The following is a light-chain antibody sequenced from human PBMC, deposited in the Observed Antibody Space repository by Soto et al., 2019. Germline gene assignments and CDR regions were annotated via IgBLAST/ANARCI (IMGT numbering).Light chain of an antibody. V-gene: IGKV3-15*01. CDR2: GAF. CDR3: QQYNDWPLT. Sequence: EIVMTRSPVTLSVSPGERATLSCRPSQSVSSNLAWYQQKPGQAPSLLIYGAFTRATGIPARFSGTGSGSEFTLTISSLQSEDFALYYCQQYNDWPLTFGQGTKVDI. J-gene: IGKJ1*01. CDR1: QSVSSN.